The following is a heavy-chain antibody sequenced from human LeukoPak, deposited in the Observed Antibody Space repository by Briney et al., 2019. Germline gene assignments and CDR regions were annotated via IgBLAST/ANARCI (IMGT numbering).Heavy chain of an antibody. D-gene: IGHD5-24*01. J-gene: IGHJ6*03. CDR2: INWNGGST. Sequence: GGTLRLSCAASGFTFSSYGMSWVRQAPGKGLEWVSGINWNGGSTGYADSVKGRFTISRDNAKNSLYLQMNSLRAEDTALYYCARATRRRWLQFGYYYYYYMDVWGKGTTVTVSS. CDR1: GFTFSSYG. CDR3: ARATRRRWLQFGYYYYYYMDV. V-gene: IGHV3-20*04.